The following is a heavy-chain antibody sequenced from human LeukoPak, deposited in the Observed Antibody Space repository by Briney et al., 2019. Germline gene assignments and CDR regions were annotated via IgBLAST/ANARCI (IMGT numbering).Heavy chain of an antibody. V-gene: IGHV3-30-3*01. D-gene: IGHD5-12*01. CDR1: GFTFSSYA. J-gene: IGHJ6*02. CDR2: ISYDGSNK. CDR3: TREELRVATILHYYYYYGMDV. Sequence: GRSLRLSCAASGFTFSSYAMHWVRQAPGKGLEWVAVISYDGSNKYYADSVKGRFTISRDNSKNTLYLQMNSLRAEDTAVYYCTREELRVATILHYYYYYGMDVWGQGTTVTVSS.